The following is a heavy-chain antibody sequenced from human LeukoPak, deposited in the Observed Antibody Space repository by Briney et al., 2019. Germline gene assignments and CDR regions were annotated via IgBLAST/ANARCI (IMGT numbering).Heavy chain of an antibody. CDR1: GGSLSDYY. Sequence: SETLSLTCAVHGGSLSDYYWGWIRQSPGKGLEWIGEINHSGTTNYNPSLKSRVTISLDTSNNQFSLKLSSVTAADTAMYYCARAAGIMGVWGKGTTVTVSS. CDR3: ARAAGIMGV. CDR2: INHSGTT. D-gene: IGHD6-13*01. J-gene: IGHJ6*04. V-gene: IGHV4-34*01.